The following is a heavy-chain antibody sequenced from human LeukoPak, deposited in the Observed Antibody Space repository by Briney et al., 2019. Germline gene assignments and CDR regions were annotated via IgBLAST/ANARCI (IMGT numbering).Heavy chain of an antibody. Sequence: ASVKVSCKASGYTFTSYGISWVRQAPGQGLEWMGWISAYNGNTNYAQKLQGRVTMTTDTSTRTASNVLRSLGSDDTAVYYCATGADGNYDNSGYYSRWYFYLWGRGTLVTVSS. CDR1: GYTFTSYG. CDR2: ISAYNGNT. V-gene: IGHV1-18*01. D-gene: IGHD3-22*01. J-gene: IGHJ2*01. CDR3: ATGADGNYDNSGYYSRWYFYL.